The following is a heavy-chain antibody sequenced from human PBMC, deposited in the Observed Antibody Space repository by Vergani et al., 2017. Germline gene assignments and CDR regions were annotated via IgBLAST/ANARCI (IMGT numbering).Heavy chain of an antibody. CDR2: IHPGNSET. CDR3: ARVYCRGMSCAGTDYFYHIDV. D-gene: IGHD3/OR15-3a*01. J-gene: IGHJ6*03. CDR1: GYSFSRNW. Sequence: EVQLEQSGAAVKKPGESLEISCKGSGYSFSRNWIAWVRERPGQGLEWMGMIHPGNSETRNNPSFRGQVTMSVYKSISTAYLQWSSLKASDSAMYYCARVYCRGMSCAGTDYFYHIDVWGKGTTVTVS. V-gene: IGHV5-51*03.